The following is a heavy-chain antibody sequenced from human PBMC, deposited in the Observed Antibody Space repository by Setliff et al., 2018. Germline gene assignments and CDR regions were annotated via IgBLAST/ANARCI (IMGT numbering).Heavy chain of an antibody. J-gene: IGHJ6*04. CDR2: VFFTGDT. Sequence: PSETLSLTCTVSGDSINDYYWSWIRQPPGKGLEWIGYVFFTGDTDYNPSLGSRVTISLDRSKTQFSLKLSSVTAADTAVYYCARMTGFLYMDVWGKGTPVTVSS. D-gene: IGHD3-3*01. CDR3: ARMTGFLYMDV. V-gene: IGHV4-59*01. CDR1: GDSINDYY.